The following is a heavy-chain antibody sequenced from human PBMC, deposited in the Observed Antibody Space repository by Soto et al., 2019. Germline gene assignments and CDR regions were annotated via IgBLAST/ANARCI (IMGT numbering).Heavy chain of an antibody. V-gene: IGHV4-39*01. CDR1: GGSISSSSYY. CDR3: ARHVGDTAMVIRY. Sequence: PSETLSLTCTVSGGSISSSSYYWGWIRQPPGKGLEWIGSIYYSGSTYYKPSLKSRVNISVDTSKNQYSMKLSSVTAADIAVYYCARHVGDTAMVIRYWGQGTLVTVSS. J-gene: IGHJ4*02. D-gene: IGHD5-18*01. CDR2: IYYSGST.